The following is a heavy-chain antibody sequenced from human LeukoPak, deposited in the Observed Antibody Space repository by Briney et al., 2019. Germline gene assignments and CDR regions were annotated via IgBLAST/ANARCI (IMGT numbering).Heavy chain of an antibody. J-gene: IGHJ4*02. CDR1: GGSISRYY. V-gene: IGHV4-59*12. D-gene: IGHD5-12*01. Sequence: SETLSLTCTVSGGSISRYYWTWIRQPPGKGLEWIGYVHYSGSTNYNPSLESRVTISVDTSKNQFSLKLSSVTVADTAVYYCAKGYSGYDSLNYFDYWGQGTLVTVSS. CDR2: VHYSGST. CDR3: AKGYSGYDSLNYFDY.